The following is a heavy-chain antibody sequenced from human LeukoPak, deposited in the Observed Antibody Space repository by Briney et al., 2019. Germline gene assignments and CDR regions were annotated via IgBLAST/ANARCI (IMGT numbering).Heavy chain of an antibody. V-gene: IGHV3-48*01. CDR2: VSSSSSAI. CDR1: GFTFSSYS. CDR3: ARDLFGEVTNWFDP. D-gene: IGHD3-10*02. Sequence: GGSLRLSCAASGFTFSSYSMNWVRQAPGKGLEWVSYVSSSSSAIYYADSVKGRFTISRDNAKNSLYLQMNSLRAEDTAVYYCARDLFGEVTNWFDPWGQGTLVTVSS. J-gene: IGHJ5*02.